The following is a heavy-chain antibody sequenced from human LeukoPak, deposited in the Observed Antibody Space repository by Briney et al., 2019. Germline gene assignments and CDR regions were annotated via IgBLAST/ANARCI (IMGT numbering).Heavy chain of an antibody. Sequence: GGSLRLSCAASGVIFSKAWMAWVRQAPGKGLEWVGHIKTEAEDGTTDYAAPVKGRFTISRDDANSTLYLQMNSLNTEDTAVYFCTSALNLVLGELLGYWGQGTLVTVSS. D-gene: IGHD3-16*01. CDR2: IKTEAEDGTT. CDR3: TSALNLVLGELLGY. V-gene: IGHV3-15*01. J-gene: IGHJ4*02. CDR1: GVIFSKAW.